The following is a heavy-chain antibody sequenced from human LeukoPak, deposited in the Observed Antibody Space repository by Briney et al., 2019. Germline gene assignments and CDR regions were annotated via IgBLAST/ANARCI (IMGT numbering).Heavy chain of an antibody. D-gene: IGHD2-15*01. CDR1: GYTFTSYY. CDR3: AREGRYCSGGSCYSGWFDP. Sequence: SVKVSCKASGYTFTSYYMHWVRQAPGQGLEWMGGIIPIFGTANYAQKFQGRVTITADESTSTAYMELSSLRSEDTAVYYCAREGRYCSGGSCYSGWFDPWGQGTLVTVSS. V-gene: IGHV1-69*13. J-gene: IGHJ5*02. CDR2: IIPIFGTA.